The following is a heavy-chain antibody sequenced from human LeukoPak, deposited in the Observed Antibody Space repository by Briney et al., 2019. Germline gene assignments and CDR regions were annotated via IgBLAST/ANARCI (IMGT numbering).Heavy chain of an antibody. CDR3: ARGYYDSSGYYYGFNGMDV. D-gene: IGHD3-22*01. Sequence: GGSLRLSCAASGFTFSTYDMYWVRQGTGKGLEWVSAIGTAGDTYYPGSVKGRFTISRENAKNSLYLQMNSLKAGDTAVYYCARGYYDSSGYYYGFNGMDVWGQGTTVTVSS. J-gene: IGHJ6*02. V-gene: IGHV3-13*01. CDR2: IGTAGDT. CDR1: GFTFSTYD.